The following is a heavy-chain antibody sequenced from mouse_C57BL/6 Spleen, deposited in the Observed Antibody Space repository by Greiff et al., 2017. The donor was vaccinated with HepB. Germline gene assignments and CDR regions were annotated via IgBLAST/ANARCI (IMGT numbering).Heavy chain of an antibody. V-gene: IGHV3-1*01. J-gene: IGHJ1*03. CDR2: ISYSGST. CDR1: GYSITSGYD. D-gene: IGHD1-1*01. Sequence: VQLKESGPGMVKPSQSLSLTCTVTGYSITSGYDWHWIRHFPGNKLEWMGYISYSGSTNYNPSLKSRISITHDTSKNHFFLKLNSVTTEDTATYYCARDPSYYGSSYWYFDVWGTGTTVTVSS. CDR3: ARDPSYYGSSYWYFDV.